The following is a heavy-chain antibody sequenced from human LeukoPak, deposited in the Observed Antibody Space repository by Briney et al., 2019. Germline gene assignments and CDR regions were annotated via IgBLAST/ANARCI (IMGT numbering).Heavy chain of an antibody. CDR1: GFSVSLKY. Sequence: GGALRLCCAASGFSVSLKYVNGVGQAPGKGPERVSILYSGSDTYYADSVKGRFTISRDSSKNMLFLHMNSLRAEDTAVYYCARVGDHFHWYLDLWGRGTLVTVSS. CDR3: ARVGDHFHWYLDL. J-gene: IGHJ2*01. CDR2: LYSGSDT. V-gene: IGHV3-53*01. D-gene: IGHD3-3*02.